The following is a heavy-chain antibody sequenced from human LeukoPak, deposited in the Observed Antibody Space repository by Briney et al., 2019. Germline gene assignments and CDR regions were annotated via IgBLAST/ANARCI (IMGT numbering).Heavy chain of an antibody. D-gene: IGHD3-10*01. CDR2: IYYNGST. CDR3: ARSNYGSGSYLYYGMDV. J-gene: IGHJ6*02. Sequence: SETLSLTCTVSGGSISSYYWSWIRQPPGKGLEWIGHIYYNGSTNYNPSLKSRVTISVDTSKNQFSLKLSSVTAADTAVYYCARSNYGSGSYLYYGMDVWGQGTTVTVSS. CDR1: GGSISSYY. V-gene: IGHV4-59*01.